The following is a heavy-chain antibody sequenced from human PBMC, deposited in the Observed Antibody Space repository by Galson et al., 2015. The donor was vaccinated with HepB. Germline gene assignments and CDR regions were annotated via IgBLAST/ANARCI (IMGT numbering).Heavy chain of an antibody. J-gene: IGHJ4*02. V-gene: IGHV1-3*01. Sequence: SVKVSCKASGYTFTSYAMHWVRQAPGQRLEWMGWINAGNGNTKYLQKFQGRVTITRDTSASTAYVELSSLRSEDTAVYYCARDVGEAAAFDYWGQGTLVTVSS. CDR3: ARDVGEAAAFDY. CDR1: GYTFTSYA. CDR2: INAGNGNT. D-gene: IGHD6-13*01.